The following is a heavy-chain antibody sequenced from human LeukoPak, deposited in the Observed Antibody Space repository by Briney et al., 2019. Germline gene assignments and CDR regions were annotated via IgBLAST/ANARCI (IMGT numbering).Heavy chain of an antibody. CDR1: GYTFTGYY. J-gene: IGHJ6*02. Sequence: ASAKVSCKASGYTFTGYYMHWVRQAPGQGLEWMGRINPNSGGTNFAQKFQGRATMNRDTSIRTAYMELSRLRSDDTAVYYCARDQDSGSYSTYSYYYGMDVWGQGTTVTVSS. CDR2: INPNSGGT. V-gene: IGHV1-2*06. D-gene: IGHD1-26*01. CDR3: ARDQDSGSYSTYSYYYGMDV.